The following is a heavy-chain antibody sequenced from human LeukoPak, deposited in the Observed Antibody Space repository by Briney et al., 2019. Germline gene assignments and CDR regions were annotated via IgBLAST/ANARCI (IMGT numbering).Heavy chain of an antibody. D-gene: IGHD3-22*01. V-gene: IGHV3-21*01. CDR1: GFTFRNYR. Sequence: NPGGSLRLSCAASGFTFRNYRMNWVRQAPGKGLEWVSSISSSSTYIFYADSVKGRFTISRDNAKNSLYLQMNSLRAEDTAVYYCARDYDSSGYYYPVYEYWGQGTLVTASS. CDR2: ISSSSTYI. J-gene: IGHJ4*02. CDR3: ARDYDSSGYYYPVYEY.